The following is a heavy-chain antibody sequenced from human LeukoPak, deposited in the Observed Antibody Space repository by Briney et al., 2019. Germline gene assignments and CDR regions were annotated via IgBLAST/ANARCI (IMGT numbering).Heavy chain of an antibody. J-gene: IGHJ3*02. CDR2: ISSSGSTK. D-gene: IGHD4-17*01. V-gene: IGHV3-48*03. Sequence: PGGSLRLSCAASGFTFSSYEMNWVRQAPGKGLEWVSYISSSGSTKYHADSVKGRFTISRDNAKNSLYLQMNSLRAEDTAVYYCARAVYGFDAFDIWGQGTMVTVSS. CDR3: ARAVYGFDAFDI. CDR1: GFTFSSYE.